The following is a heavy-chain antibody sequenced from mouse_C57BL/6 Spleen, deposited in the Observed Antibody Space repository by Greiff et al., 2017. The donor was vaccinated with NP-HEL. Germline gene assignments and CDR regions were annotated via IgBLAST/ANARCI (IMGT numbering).Heavy chain of an antibody. CDR2: IYPRSGNT. CDR1: GYTFTSYG. Sequence: QVQLQQSGAELARPGASVKLSCKASGYTFTSYGISWVKQRTGQGLEWIGAIYPRSGNTYYNQKFKGKATLTADKSSSTAYMELRSLTSEDSAVYCCATPGGDYDRSFDCWGQGTTLTVSS. J-gene: IGHJ2*01. V-gene: IGHV1-81*01. CDR3: ATPGGDYDRSFDC. D-gene: IGHD2-4*01.